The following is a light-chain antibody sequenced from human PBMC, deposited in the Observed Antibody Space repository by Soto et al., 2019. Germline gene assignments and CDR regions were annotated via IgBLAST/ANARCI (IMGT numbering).Light chain of an antibody. CDR3: CSYAGSFTFDV. CDR2: EGS. J-gene: IGLJ2*01. CDR1: SSDVGNYNL. Sequence: QSALTQPASVSWSPGQSITISCTGTSSDVGNYNLVSWYQQFPGKAPKLIIYEGSRRPSGVSNRFSGSKSGNTASLTISGLQAEDEADYYCCSYAGSFTFDVFGGGTKLTVL. V-gene: IGLV2-23*03.